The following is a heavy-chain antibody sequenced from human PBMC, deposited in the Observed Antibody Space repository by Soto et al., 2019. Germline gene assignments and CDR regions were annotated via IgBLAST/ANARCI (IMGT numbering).Heavy chain of an antibody. V-gene: IGHV3-74*01. CDR1: GFTFSSYW. CDR3: ARQQGYSSSCYSSYAFDI. D-gene: IGHD6-13*01. J-gene: IGHJ3*02. CDR2: INSDGSST. Sequence: GGSLRLSCAASGFTFSSYWMHWVRQAPGKGLVWVSRINSDGSSTSYADSVKGRFTISRDNAKNTLYLQMNSLRAEDTAVYYCARQQGYSSSCYSSYAFDIWGQGTMVTVSS.